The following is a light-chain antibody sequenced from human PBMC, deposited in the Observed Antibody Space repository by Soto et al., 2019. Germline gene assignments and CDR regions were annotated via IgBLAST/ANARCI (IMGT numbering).Light chain of an antibody. J-gene: IGKJ2*01. CDR2: GAS. V-gene: IGKV3-15*01. Sequence: EILMTQSQATLSFSPGERATLSCRASQSISSNVAWYQQKPGQAPRLLIYGASTRATGVPARFSGGGSGTEFTHTISSLPSEDFAVYFCQQYKDWPPYTFGQGTKLEIK. CDR1: QSISSN. CDR3: QQYKDWPPYT.